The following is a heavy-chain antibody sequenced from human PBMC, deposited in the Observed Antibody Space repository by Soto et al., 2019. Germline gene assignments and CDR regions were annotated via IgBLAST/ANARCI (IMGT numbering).Heavy chain of an antibody. J-gene: IGHJ4*02. CDR3: ERGRASDY. V-gene: IGHV4-34*01. CDR2: INHSGST. Sequence: TSETLSLTCAVYGGSFSGYYWSWIRQPPGKGLEWIGEINHSGSTNYNPSLKSRVTISVDTSKNQFSLKLSSVTAADTAVYYCERGRASDYWGQGTLVTVSS. CDR1: GGSFSGYY.